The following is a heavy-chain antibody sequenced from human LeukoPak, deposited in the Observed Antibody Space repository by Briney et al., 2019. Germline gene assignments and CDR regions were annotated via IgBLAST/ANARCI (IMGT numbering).Heavy chain of an antibody. Sequence: PGGSLRLSCAASGFTFGDYAVHWVRQTRGECLEWVSGVRWNSGSIGYADSVKGRLTISRDNAKTSLHPQMTSLRAEDTAFYYCAKGGSAVGRYYMDVWGKGTTVTVSS. V-gene: IGHV3-9*01. J-gene: IGHJ6*03. CDR3: AKGGSAVGRYYMDV. CDR1: GFTFGDYA. D-gene: IGHD6-13*01. CDR2: VRWNSGSI.